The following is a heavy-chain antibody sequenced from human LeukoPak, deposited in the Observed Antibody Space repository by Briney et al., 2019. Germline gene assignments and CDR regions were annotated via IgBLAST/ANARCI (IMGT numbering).Heavy chain of an antibody. CDR3: ARAREYGYYAFDI. V-gene: IGHV1-8*02. D-gene: IGHD3-22*01. CDR1: GYTFTSYG. J-gene: IGHJ3*02. CDR2: MNPNSGNT. Sequence: ASVKVSCKASGYTFTSYGISWVRQATGQGLEWMGWMNPNSGNTGYAQKFQGRVTMTRDTSISTAYMELSRLRSDDTAVYYCARAREYGYYAFDIWGQGTMVTVSS.